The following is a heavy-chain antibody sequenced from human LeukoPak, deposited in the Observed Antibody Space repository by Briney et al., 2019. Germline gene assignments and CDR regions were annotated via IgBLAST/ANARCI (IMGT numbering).Heavy chain of an antibody. CDR1: GYTSTSYA. Sequence: VASVKVSCKASGYTSTSYAIHWVRQAPGQRLEWMGWISAGNGNTKYSQNFQGRVTFISNTSATTAFMELSSLRSEDAAVYYCARDSGSGNNDYWGQGTLVTVSS. CDR2: ISAGNGNT. V-gene: IGHV1-3*01. D-gene: IGHD1-26*01. J-gene: IGHJ4*02. CDR3: ARDSGSGNNDY.